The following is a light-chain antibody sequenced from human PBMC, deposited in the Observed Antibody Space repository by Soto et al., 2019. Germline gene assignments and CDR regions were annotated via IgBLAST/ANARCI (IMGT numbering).Light chain of an antibody. CDR1: QSVLYSSNNKNH. V-gene: IGKV4-1*01. CDR3: YQYFSTPLT. Sequence: DIVIAQCPDCVDVSVGARATINCKSSQSVLYSSNNKNHLAWYQQKPGQPPKLVIYWASTRESGVPDRFSGSGSGTDFTRTICSLQAEDVAVYYCYQYFSTPLTFGGGTKVDIK. J-gene: IGKJ4*01. CDR2: WAS.